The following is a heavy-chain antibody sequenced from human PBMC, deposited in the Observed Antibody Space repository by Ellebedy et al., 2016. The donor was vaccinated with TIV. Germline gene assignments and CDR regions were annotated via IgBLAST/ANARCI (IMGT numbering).Heavy chain of an antibody. CDR2: MAEYDGRT. D-gene: IGHD3/OR15-3a*01. Sequence: GESLKISCAASGFIFSNYVMAWVRQVPGKGLEWVSAMAEYDGRTFYADSVRGRFTISRDNSVNTLFLHLHSLRAEDKAIYYCTKRAEDWGFFDYWGQGARVTVSS. V-gene: IGHV3-23*01. CDR1: GFIFSNYV. CDR3: TKRAEDWGFFDY. J-gene: IGHJ4*02.